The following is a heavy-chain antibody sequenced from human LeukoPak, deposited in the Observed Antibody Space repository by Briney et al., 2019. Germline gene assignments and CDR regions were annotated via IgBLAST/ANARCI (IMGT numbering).Heavy chain of an antibody. V-gene: IGHV4-39*01. CDR3: AIAIAAAGTDWFDP. CDR2: IYYSGST. J-gene: IGHJ5*02. CDR1: GASISSSSYY. D-gene: IGHD6-13*01. Sequence: SETLSLTCTVSGASISSSSYYWGWIRPPPGKGKEWIGSIYYSGSTYYNPSLKSRVTISVDTSKNQFSLKLSSVTAADTAVYYCAIAIAAAGTDWFDPWGQGTLVTVSS.